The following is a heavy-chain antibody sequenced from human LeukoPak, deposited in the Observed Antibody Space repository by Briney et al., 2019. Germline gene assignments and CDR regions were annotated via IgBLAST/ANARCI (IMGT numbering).Heavy chain of an antibody. CDR2: IYHSGST. Sequence: PSETLSLTCAVSGYSISSGYYWGWIRQPPGKGLEWIGSIYHSGSTYYNPSLKSRVTISVDTSKNQFSLKLSSVTAADTAVYYCARRIGYSSSWYPYGGFDPWGQGTLATVSS. J-gene: IGHJ5*02. V-gene: IGHV4-38-2*01. D-gene: IGHD6-13*01. CDR1: GYSISSGYY. CDR3: ARRIGYSSSWYPYGGFDP.